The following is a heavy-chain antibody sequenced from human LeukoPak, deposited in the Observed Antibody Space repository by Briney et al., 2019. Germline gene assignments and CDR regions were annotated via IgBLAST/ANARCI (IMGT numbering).Heavy chain of an antibody. CDR2: ISGSGGST. Sequence: PGGSLRLSCAASGFTFSSYAMRWVRQAPGKGLEWVSAISGSGGSTYYADSVKGRFTISRDNSKNTLYLRMNSLRAEDTAVYYCAKVFFFDYYDSSGYYYDYWGQGTLVTVSS. CDR1: GFTFSSYA. D-gene: IGHD3-22*01. V-gene: IGHV3-23*01. J-gene: IGHJ4*02. CDR3: AKVFFFDYYDSSGYYYDY.